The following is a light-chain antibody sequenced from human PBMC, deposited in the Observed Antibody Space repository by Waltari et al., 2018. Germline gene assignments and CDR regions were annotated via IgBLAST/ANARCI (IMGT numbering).Light chain of an antibody. Sequence: GDRVTITCRASYTIYNYLNWYQQYPGKAPKLLIYAASSLQSGVPSRFSGSGSGTTFTLTITNLQPEDLATYYCQQSYTNPLTVGGGTNVEIK. J-gene: IGKJ4*01. V-gene: IGKV1-39*01. CDR2: AAS. CDR3: QQSYTNPLT. CDR1: YTIYNY.